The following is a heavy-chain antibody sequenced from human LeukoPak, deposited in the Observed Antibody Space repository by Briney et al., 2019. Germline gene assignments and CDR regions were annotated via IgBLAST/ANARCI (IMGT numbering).Heavy chain of an antibody. V-gene: IGHV3-11*01. J-gene: IGHJ4*02. D-gene: IGHD5-12*01. CDR3: ARDPGSGYEEHFDY. CDR1: GFIFSDYY. Sequence: PGGSLRLSCAASGFIFSDYYMSWIRQAPGKGLEWVSYISSSGSTMYYTDSVKGRFTISRDNANDSLYLQMNSLRAEDTAVYYCARDPGSGYEEHFDYWGQGTLVTVSS. CDR2: ISSSGSTM.